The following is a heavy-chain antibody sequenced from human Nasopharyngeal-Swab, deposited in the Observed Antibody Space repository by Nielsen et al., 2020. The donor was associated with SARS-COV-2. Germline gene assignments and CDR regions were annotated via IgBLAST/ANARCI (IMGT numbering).Heavy chain of an antibody. CDR2: IKSKTDGGTT. CDR3: AVPTRFVGFDY. Sequence: GESLKISCAASGITFSNAWMSWVRQAPGKGLEWVGRIKSKTDGGTTDYAAPVKGRFTISRDDSKNTLYLQMNSLKTEDTAVYYCAVPTRFVGFDYWGQGTLVTVSS. CDR1: GITFSNAW. J-gene: IGHJ4*02. V-gene: IGHV3-15*01. D-gene: IGHD2-21*01.